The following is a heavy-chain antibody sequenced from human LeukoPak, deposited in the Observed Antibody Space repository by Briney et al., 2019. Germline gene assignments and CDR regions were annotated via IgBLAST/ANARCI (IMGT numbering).Heavy chain of an antibody. D-gene: IGHD1-26*01. V-gene: IGHV4-4*07. Sequence: PSETLSLTCTVSGDSISSYYWSWVRQPAGKGLEWIGRIFTSGSTNYNPSLKSRVTMSVDTSKNQLSLKLTSVTAADTAVYYCARDRDSGSSSNRYFFDFWGQGTLVTVSS. CDR2: IFTSGST. CDR3: ARDRDSGSSSNRYFFDF. CDR1: GDSISSYY. J-gene: IGHJ4*02.